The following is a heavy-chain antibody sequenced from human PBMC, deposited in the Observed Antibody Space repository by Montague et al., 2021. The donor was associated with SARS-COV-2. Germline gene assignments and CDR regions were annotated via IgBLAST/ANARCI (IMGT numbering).Heavy chain of an antibody. V-gene: IGHV4-59*08. D-gene: IGHD3-16*01. CDR3: VRHPHYDCVNGTPDF. Sequence: SETLSLTCTVSGVSVTDYYWSWIRQPPGKGLEWVGDVLYNKGTNFNPSLKSRVAISVDTSKNQFSLGLTSVTAADTAFYYCVRHPHYDCVNGTPDFWDQGTLVTVSS. CDR1: GVSVTDYY. CDR2: VLYNKGT. J-gene: IGHJ1*01.